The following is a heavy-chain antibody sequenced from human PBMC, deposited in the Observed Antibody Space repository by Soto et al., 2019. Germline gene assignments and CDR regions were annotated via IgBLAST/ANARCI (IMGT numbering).Heavy chain of an antibody. CDR3: ATDRGQLWLRSGMDV. D-gene: IGHD5-18*01. V-gene: IGHV3-30-3*01. CDR2: ISFDGSNK. J-gene: IGHJ6*01. Sequence: QVQLVESGGGVVQPGRSLRLSCAASGFTFSRYAMHWVRQAPGKGLEWVAVISFDGSNKYYADSVKGRFSISRDDSENTLHLQMSSLSAEDTAVYYCATDRGQLWLRSGMDVW. CDR1: GFTFSRYA.